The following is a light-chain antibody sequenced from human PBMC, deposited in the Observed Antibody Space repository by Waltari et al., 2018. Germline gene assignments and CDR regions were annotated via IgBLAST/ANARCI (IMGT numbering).Light chain of an antibody. Sequence: IVMTQSPDSLAVSLGERATINCKSSRSVLYSSNNKNYLNWYQKKPGQPPKLLIYWASTRESGVPERFSGSGSGTDFTLTISSLQAEDVAVYYCQQCYSNPSLSFGGGTKVEIK. J-gene: IGKJ4*01. CDR2: WAS. V-gene: IGKV4-1*01. CDR3: QQCYSNPSLS. CDR1: RSVLYSSNNKNY.